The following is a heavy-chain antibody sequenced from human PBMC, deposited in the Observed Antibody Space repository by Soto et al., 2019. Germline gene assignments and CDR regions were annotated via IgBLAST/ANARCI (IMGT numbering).Heavy chain of an antibody. Sequence: SETLSLTCTVSGGSISSSSYYWGWIRQPPGKGLEWIGSIYYSGSTYYNPSLKSRVTISVDTSKNQFSLKLSSVTAADTAVYYCARPRGLAARNAFDIWGQGTMVTVSS. CDR2: IYYSGST. J-gene: IGHJ3*02. CDR3: ARPRGLAARNAFDI. D-gene: IGHD6-6*01. V-gene: IGHV4-39*01. CDR1: GGSISSSSYY.